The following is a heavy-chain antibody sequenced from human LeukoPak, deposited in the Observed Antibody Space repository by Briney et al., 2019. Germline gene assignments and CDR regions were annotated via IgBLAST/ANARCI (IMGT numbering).Heavy chain of an antibody. D-gene: IGHD3-22*01. V-gene: IGHV3-74*01. CDR3: ARDGGDSSGYYWGLGY. J-gene: IGHJ4*02. Sequence: PGGSLRLSCAASGFAFSTYTIHWVRQVPGKGLMWVSRINNDGRSTTYADSVEGRFTISRDNAKDTLYLQMNSLRPEDTAVYYCARDGGDSSGYYWGLGYWGQGTLVTVSS. CDR1: GFAFSTYT. CDR2: INNDGRST.